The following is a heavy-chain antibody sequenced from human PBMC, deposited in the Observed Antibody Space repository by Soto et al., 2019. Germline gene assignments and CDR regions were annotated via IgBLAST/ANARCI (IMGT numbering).Heavy chain of an antibody. CDR2: VSGGSGVT. D-gene: IGHD1-1*01. Sequence: EMQLLESGGGLVQPGGSLRLSCVVSGFSFSTYGVTWVRQAPGKGLEWVCGVSGGSGVTHYTDAVKGRFTISGDDSKNTVYLQMHSLRGEDTAVYSCTRWNGYGDLWGQGTLVTVSS. CDR1: GFSFSTYG. CDR3: TRWNGYGDL. V-gene: IGHV3-23*01. J-gene: IGHJ5*02.